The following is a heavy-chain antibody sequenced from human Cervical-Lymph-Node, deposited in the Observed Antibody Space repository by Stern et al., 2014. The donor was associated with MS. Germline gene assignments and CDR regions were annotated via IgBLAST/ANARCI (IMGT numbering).Heavy chain of an antibody. CDR3: AKGAIEFLEWFFYDS. J-gene: IGHJ4*02. CDR2: TSYDGSNE. Sequence: VQLVESGGGVVQPGKSLRLSCAASGFTFSRYGMHWVRQAPGAGLEWVAVTSYDGSNEHYADSVKGRFTISRDNSKNTLFLQLDSLRAEDTALYYCAKGAIEFLEWFFYDSWGQGTLVTVSS. CDR1: GFTFSRYG. D-gene: IGHD3-3*01. V-gene: IGHV3-30*18.